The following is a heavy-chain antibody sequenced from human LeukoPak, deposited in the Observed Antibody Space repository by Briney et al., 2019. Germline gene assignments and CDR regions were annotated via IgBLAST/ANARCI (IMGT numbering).Heavy chain of an antibody. CDR2: ISSNGGST. CDR1: GFTFSYYA. D-gene: IGHD2-2*01. J-gene: IGHJ4*02. V-gene: IGHV3-64D*09. CDR3: VRTYGYCSSPSCYVFDY. Sequence: PGGSLRLSCSASGFTFSYYAMHWVRQAPGKGLAYVSAISSNGGSTYYADSVKGRFTISRDNSKHTLYLQMSSLRAEDTAVYYCVRTYGYCSSPSCYVFDYWGQGTLVSVSS.